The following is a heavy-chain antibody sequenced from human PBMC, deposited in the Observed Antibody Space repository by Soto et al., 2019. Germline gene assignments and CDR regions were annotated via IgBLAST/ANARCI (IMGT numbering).Heavy chain of an antibody. CDR3: APAGDYDLLTFDH. V-gene: IGHV2-5*02. D-gene: IGHD4-17*01. Sequence: SGPTGEPAQTLTLTCDFSGFSLSTYHMGVAWIRQPPGKALEWLAIIYWDDDKRYSPSLKDRLAISKDTSSNQVVLTITNIDPGDSATYFCAPAGDYDLLTFDHWGPGTLVTVSS. J-gene: IGHJ4*02. CDR2: IYWDDDK. CDR1: GFSLSTYHMG.